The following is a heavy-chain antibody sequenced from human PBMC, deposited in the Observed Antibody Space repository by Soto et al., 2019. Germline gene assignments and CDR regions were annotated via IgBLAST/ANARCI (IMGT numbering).Heavy chain of an antibody. CDR2: INAGNGNT. V-gene: IGHV1-3*01. Sequence: QVPLVQSGAEVKKPGASVKVSCKASGYTFTSYAMHWVRQAPGQRLEWMGWINAGNGNTKYSQKFQGRVTITRDTSASTAYMELSSLRSEDTAVYYCARDRFSSGRTFFDYWGQGTLVTVSS. J-gene: IGHJ4*02. CDR1: GYTFTSYA. CDR3: ARDRFSSGRTFFDY. D-gene: IGHD6-19*01.